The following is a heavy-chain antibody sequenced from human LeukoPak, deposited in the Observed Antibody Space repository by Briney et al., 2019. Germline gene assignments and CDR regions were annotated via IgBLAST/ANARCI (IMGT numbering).Heavy chain of an antibody. J-gene: IGHJ5*02. CDR1: GGSISSYY. Sequence: SETLSLTCTVSGGSISSYYWSWIRRPPGKGLEWIGYIYYSGSTNYNPSLKSRVTISVDTSKNQFSLKLSSVTAADTAVYYCAGSRSSWYMANWFDPWGQGTLVTVSS. CDR2: IYYSGST. D-gene: IGHD6-13*01. V-gene: IGHV4-59*08. CDR3: AGSRSSWYMANWFDP.